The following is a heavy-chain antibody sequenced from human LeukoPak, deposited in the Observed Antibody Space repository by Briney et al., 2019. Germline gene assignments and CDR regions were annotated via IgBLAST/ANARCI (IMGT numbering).Heavy chain of an antibody. V-gene: IGHV3-23*01. D-gene: IGHD3-10*01. CDR1: GITLSNYG. Sequence: GGSPRLSCAVSGITLSNYGMSWVRQAPGKGLEWVAGISGSGGSTNYADSVKGRFTISRDNAKNTLYLQMNSLRAEDTAVYFCAKRGAVIRVILVGFHKQAYYFDSWGQGALVTVSS. CDR3: AKRGAVIRVILVGFHKQAYYFDS. CDR2: ISGSGGST. J-gene: IGHJ4*02.